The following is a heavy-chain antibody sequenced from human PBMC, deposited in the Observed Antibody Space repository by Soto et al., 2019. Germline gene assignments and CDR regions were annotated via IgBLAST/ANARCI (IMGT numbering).Heavy chain of an antibody. J-gene: IGHJ4*02. V-gene: IGHV1-24*01. Sequence: ASVKVSCKASGGTFSSYAISWVRQAPGKGLEWMGGFDPEDGETIYAQKFQGRVTMTEDTSTDTAYMELSSLRSEDTAVYYCATPWVGATIPFDYWGQGTLVTVSS. CDR1: GGTFSSYA. CDR3: ATPWVGATIPFDY. CDR2: FDPEDGET. D-gene: IGHD1-26*01.